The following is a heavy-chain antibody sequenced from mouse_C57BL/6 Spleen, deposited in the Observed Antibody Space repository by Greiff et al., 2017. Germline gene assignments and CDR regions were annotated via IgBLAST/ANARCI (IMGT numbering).Heavy chain of an antibody. CDR2: IWRGGST. CDR1: GFSLTSYG. Sequence: QVQLKESGPGLVQPSQSLSITCTVSGFSLTSYGVHWVRQSPGKGLEWLGVIWRGGSTDYNAAFMSRLSITKDNSTSQVFFKMNSLQAEDTDKYYCARADNRYWYLDVWGTGTTVTVSS. J-gene: IGHJ1*03. V-gene: IGHV2-5*01. CDR3: ARADNRYWYLDV. D-gene: IGHD1-3*01.